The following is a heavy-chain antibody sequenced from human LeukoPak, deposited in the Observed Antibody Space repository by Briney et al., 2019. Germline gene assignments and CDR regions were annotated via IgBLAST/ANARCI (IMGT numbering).Heavy chain of an antibody. Sequence: SVKVSCKASGGTFSSYAISWVRQAPGQGLEWMGRIIPILGIANYAQKFQGRVTITADKSTSTAYMELSSLRSEDTAVYYCARDEARPWPWDVWGQGTTVTVSS. J-gene: IGHJ6*02. CDR3: ARDEARPWPWDV. CDR1: GGTFSSYA. CDR2: IIPILGIA. V-gene: IGHV1-69*04.